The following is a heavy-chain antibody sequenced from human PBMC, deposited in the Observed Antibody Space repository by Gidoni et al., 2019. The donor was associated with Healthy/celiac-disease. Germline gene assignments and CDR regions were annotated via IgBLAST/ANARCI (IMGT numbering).Heavy chain of an antibody. CDR1: GFTFSSYG. J-gene: IGHJ5*02. V-gene: IGHV3-30*18. Sequence: QVQLVESGGGVVQPGRSLRLSCEASGFTFSSYGMHWVRQAPGKGLEWVAVISYDGSNKYYADSVKGRFTISRDNSKNTLYLQMNSLRAEDTAVYYCAKDGKNGGWFDPWGQGTLVTVSS. D-gene: IGHD4-17*01. CDR3: AKDGKNGGWFDP. CDR2: ISYDGSNK.